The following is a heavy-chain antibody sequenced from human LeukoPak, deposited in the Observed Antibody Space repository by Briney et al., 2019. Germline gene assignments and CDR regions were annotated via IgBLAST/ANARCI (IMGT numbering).Heavy chain of an antibody. J-gene: IGHJ4*02. V-gene: IGHV4-4*02. CDR2: VHPSEGT. CDR1: GGSVSHSNW. D-gene: IGHD3-22*01. Sequence: SETLSLTCAVSGGSVSHSNWWTWVRQSPGKGLEWIGEVHPSEGTNYNPSLKSRVTISLDRSKNQFSLKLSSVTAADTAVYYCARSPITYYYDSSGYYHFDYWGQGTLVTVSS. CDR3: ARSPITYYYDSSGYYHFDY.